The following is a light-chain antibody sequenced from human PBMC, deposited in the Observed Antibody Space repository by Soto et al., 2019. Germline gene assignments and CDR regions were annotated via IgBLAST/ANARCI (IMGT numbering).Light chain of an antibody. CDR1: SIDVGIYNY. J-gene: IGLJ3*02. V-gene: IGLV2-14*01. CDR3: NSYTTSSTLV. Sequence: QSALTQPASVSGSPGQSITISCTGTSIDVGIYNYVSWYQQHPGKAPKLMIYEVSNRPSGVSNRFSGSKSGNTASLTISGLQAEDEADYYCNSYTTSSTLVFGGGTKLTVL. CDR2: EVS.